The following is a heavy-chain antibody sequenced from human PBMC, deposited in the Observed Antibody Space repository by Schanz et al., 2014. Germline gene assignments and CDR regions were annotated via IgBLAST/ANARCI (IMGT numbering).Heavy chain of an antibody. Sequence: EVQLVESGGGLVKPGGSLRLSCEASEFTFSSYKMNWVRQAPGKGLEWGSSISSSGSYIHYADSVKGRFTISRDNAKNTLYLQMNSLRAEDTAVYYCARDSRPNYDFLTAYYSIDYWGQGTLVTVSS. CDR2: ISSSGSYI. D-gene: IGHD3-9*01. CDR1: EFTFSSYK. CDR3: ARDSRPNYDFLTAYYSIDY. V-gene: IGHV3-21*01. J-gene: IGHJ4*02.